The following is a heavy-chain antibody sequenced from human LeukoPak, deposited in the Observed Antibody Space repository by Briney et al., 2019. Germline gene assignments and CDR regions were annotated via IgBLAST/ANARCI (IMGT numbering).Heavy chain of an antibody. J-gene: IGHJ4*02. D-gene: IGHD2-2*01. CDR1: GFTFSTYE. V-gene: IGHV3-48*03. CDR3: ATDCSSSSCLQTDY. Sequence: PGGSLRLSCAASGFTFSTYEMIWVRQAPGKGLAWVSYISSSSSNKYYADSVEGRFTISRDNAKNSLYLQMNSLRAEDTAVYYCATDCSSSSCLQTDYWGQGTLVTVSS. CDR2: ISSSSSNK.